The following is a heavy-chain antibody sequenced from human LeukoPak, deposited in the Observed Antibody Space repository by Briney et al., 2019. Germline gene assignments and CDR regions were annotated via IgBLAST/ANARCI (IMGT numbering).Heavy chain of an antibody. CDR2: IYTSGST. CDR1: GGSLSSGSYY. CDR3: ATTEYDFWSGYHDY. D-gene: IGHD3-3*01. V-gene: IGHV4-61*02. J-gene: IGHJ4*02. Sequence: PSQTPSLTCTVSGGSLSSGSYYWSWIRQPAGKGLEWIGRIYTSGSTNYNPSLKSRVTISVDTSKNQFSLKLSSVTAADTAVYYCATTEYDFWSGYHDYWGQGTLVTVSS.